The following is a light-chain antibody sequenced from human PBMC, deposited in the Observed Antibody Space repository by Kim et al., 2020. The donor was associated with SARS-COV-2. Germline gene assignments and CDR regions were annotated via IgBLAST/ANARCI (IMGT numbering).Light chain of an antibody. CDR2: EVT. Sequence: QSALTQPASVSGSPGQSITISCTGTSSGVGSFNLVSWYQQHPGKAPKLMIYEVTKRPSGVSNRFSGSRSGNPASLTISGLQAEDESDYYCCSYAGSHVVFGGGTQLTVL. V-gene: IGLV2-23*02. J-gene: IGLJ2*01. CDR1: SSGVGSFNL. CDR3: CSYAGSHVV.